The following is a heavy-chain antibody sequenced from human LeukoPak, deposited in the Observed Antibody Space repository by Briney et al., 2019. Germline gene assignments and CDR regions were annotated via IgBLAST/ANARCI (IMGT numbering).Heavy chain of an antibody. Sequence: GASVKVSCKASGHTFTGYYMHWVRQAPGQGLEWMGWISTYSGDAHYAHNFQGRVTMTTDTSTNTAYMELRSLKSDDTAVYYCARARGGTTVTTSRYWGQGTLVTVSS. CDR3: ARARGGTTVTTSRY. J-gene: IGHJ4*02. CDR2: ISTYSGDA. CDR1: GHTFTGYY. D-gene: IGHD4-11*01. V-gene: IGHV1-18*04.